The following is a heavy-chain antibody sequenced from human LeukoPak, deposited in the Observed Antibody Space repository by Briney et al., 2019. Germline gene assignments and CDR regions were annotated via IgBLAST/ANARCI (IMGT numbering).Heavy chain of an antibody. V-gene: IGHV1-18*01. CDR2: ISAYNGNT. D-gene: IGHD3-9*01. J-gene: IGHJ4*02. Sequence: GASVKVSCKASGYTFTNYGISWVRQAPGQGLEWMGWISAYNGNTNYAQRLQGRLTLTTDTSTSTAYMELVRLRSDDTAVYHCARGFDWLEYYFDYWGQGTLVTVSS. CDR1: GYTFTNYG. CDR3: ARGFDWLEYYFDY.